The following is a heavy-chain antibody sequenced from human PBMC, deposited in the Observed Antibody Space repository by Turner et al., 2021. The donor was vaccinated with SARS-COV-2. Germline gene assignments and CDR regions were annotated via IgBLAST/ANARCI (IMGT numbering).Heavy chain of an antibody. CDR3: ARTIIIFVGMDV. J-gene: IGHJ6*02. CDR2: IIAYNGNT. Sequence: QVQLVQSGAEVKKPGASVKVSCKASGYTFTSYGFSWVRPAPGQGLEWMGWIIAYNGNTIYAPKLQCRVTMTTDTSTSTAYMELRSLRSDDTAVYYCARTIIIFVGMDVWGQGTTVTVSS. D-gene: IGHD3-10*01. V-gene: IGHV1-18*01. CDR1: GYTFTSYG.